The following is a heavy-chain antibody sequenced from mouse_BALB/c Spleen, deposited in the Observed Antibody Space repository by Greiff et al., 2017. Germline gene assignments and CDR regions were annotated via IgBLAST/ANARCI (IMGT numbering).Heavy chain of an antibody. CDR3: ARWGFSYAMDY. Sequence: QVQLQQPGAELVKPGTSVKLSCKASGYNFTSYWINWVKLRPGQGLEWIGDIYPGSGSTNYNEKFKSKATLTVDTSSSTAYMQLSSLASEDSALYYCARWGFSYAMDYWGQGTSVTVSS. V-gene: IGHV1-55*01. CDR2: IYPGSGST. CDR1: GYNFTSYW. J-gene: IGHJ4*01.